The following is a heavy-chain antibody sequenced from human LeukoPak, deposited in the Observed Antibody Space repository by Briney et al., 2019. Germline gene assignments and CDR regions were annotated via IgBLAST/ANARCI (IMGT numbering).Heavy chain of an antibody. Sequence: GGSLRLSCAASGFTFSSSWMHWVRQVPGNGLVWVSRINTDGSSTSYAESVKGRFTISRDNAKNTLYLQMNSLRADDTAVYYCASTYYGSGSWVAYYFDYWGQGTLVTVSS. CDR1: GFTFSSSW. CDR3: ASTYYGSGSWVAYYFDY. CDR2: INTDGSST. J-gene: IGHJ4*02. D-gene: IGHD3-10*01. V-gene: IGHV3-74*01.